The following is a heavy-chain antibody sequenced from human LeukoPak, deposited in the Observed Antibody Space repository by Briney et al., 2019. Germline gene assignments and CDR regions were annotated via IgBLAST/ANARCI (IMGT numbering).Heavy chain of an antibody. D-gene: IGHD3-22*01. CDR1: GYTFTSYD. Sequence: ASVTVSCKASGYTFTSYDINWVRQATGQGLEWMGWMNPNSGNTGYALKFQGRVTITRNTSISTAYMELSNLRSEDTAVYYCARGYYYDSSGYYPEPFFDYWGQGTLVTVSS. CDR2: MNPNSGNT. V-gene: IGHV1-8*03. J-gene: IGHJ4*02. CDR3: ARGYYYDSSGYYPEPFFDY.